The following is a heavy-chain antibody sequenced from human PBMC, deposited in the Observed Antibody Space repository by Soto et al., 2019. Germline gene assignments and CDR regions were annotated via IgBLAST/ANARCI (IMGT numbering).Heavy chain of an antibody. J-gene: IGHJ4*02. CDR1: GDSITTNGYY. Sequence: SETLSLTCSVSGDSITTNGYYWGWIRQPPGKGLQWIGNVYWTGSTFSHPSLTSRVFISVGTSKNEFSLRLTSVTAADTAVYYCARSHYTYGLLIDYWGPGTLVTVSP. D-gene: IGHD2-8*01. V-gene: IGHV4-39*01. CDR3: ARSHYTYGLLIDY. CDR2: VYWTGST.